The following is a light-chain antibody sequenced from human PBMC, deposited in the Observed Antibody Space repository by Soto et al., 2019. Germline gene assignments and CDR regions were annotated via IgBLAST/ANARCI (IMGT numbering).Light chain of an antibody. CDR2: DIS. CDR3: QQYNNWPS. V-gene: IGKV3-15*01. Sequence: EIVLTQFPGTLSLSAGERATLSCRASQTVSRNLAWSQPRPGQAPRLLIYDISNRATGVPARLSGSGSETEFTLTIRSMQSEDSAVYFCQQYNNWPSFGQGTRLEI. J-gene: IGKJ5*01. CDR1: QTVSRN.